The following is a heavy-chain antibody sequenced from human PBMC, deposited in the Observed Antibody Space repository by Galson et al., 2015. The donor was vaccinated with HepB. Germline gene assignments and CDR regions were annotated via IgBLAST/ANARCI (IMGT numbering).Heavy chain of an antibody. V-gene: IGHV3-74*01. Sequence: SLRLYCAASRFTFSRYWMHWVRQAPGKGLEWVSRINSDGGTTSYADSVKGRFIISRDNAKNTLYLQMNSLRAEDTAVYYCARAIPYGDYYDYYSMDVWGQGTTVTVSS. CDR3: ARAIPYGDYYDYYSMDV. D-gene: IGHD2-21*02. CDR2: INSDGGTT. CDR1: RFTFSRYW. J-gene: IGHJ6*02.